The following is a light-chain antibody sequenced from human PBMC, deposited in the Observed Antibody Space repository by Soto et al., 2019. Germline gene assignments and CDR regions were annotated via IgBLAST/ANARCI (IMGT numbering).Light chain of an antibody. J-gene: IGKJ1*01. V-gene: IGKV3-20*01. CDR1: QSVSSTS. CDR3: QQYDGSPPWT. Sequence: EIVLTQSPGTLSFSPGERATLSCRASQSVSSTSLAWYQQKPGQAPRLLIYGASNRATSIPDRFSGSGSGTDFTLTISRLEPEDFAVYYCQQYDGSPPWTVGLGTKVDIK. CDR2: GAS.